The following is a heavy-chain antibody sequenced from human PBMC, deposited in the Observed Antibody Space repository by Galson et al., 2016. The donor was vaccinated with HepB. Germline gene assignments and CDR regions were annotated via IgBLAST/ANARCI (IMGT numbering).Heavy chain of an antibody. D-gene: IGHD3-22*01. CDR3: ARDRGEDSRGFHDIGDF. J-gene: IGHJ4*02. V-gene: IGHV3-21*01. CDR2: ISTGSDYI. CDR1: GFTFSSYS. Sequence: SLRLSCAASGFTFSSYSMNWVRQAPGKGLEWVSTISTGSDYIYYADSLKGRLTISRDNAKNSLYLQMNSLRAEDTAVYYCARDRGEDSRGFHDIGDFWGQGTLVTVSS.